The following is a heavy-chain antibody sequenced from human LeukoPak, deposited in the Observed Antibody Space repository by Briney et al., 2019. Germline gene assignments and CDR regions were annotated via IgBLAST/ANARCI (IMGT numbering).Heavy chain of an antibody. CDR2: IYYTGST. J-gene: IGHJ3*02. Sequence: SETLSLTCTVSGASIRSSYWSWLRQPPGKGLEWIGYIYYTGSTNSNPSLKSRVTISVDTSKNQFSLKLSSVTAADTAVYYCARFVEESGSYYDTHDAFDIWGQGTMVTVSS. CDR1: GASIRSSY. CDR3: ARFVEESGSYYDTHDAFDI. D-gene: IGHD1-26*01. V-gene: IGHV4-59*01.